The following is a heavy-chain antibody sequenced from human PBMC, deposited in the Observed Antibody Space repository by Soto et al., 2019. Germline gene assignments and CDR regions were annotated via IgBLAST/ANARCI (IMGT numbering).Heavy chain of an antibody. J-gene: IGHJ4*02. D-gene: IGHD4-17*01. CDR3: AMTLYGDNDDC. V-gene: IGHV1-8*01. CDR2: MNTNSGNT. Sequence: QVQLVQSGAEVKKPGASVKVSCKASGYTFTRYDINWVRQATGQGLEWMGWMNTNSGNTGYAQKFQGRVTMTRNTPIGTADIKLSSLTSEATAVYYFAMTLYGDNDDCWAQGTPVTVSS. CDR1: GYTFTRYD.